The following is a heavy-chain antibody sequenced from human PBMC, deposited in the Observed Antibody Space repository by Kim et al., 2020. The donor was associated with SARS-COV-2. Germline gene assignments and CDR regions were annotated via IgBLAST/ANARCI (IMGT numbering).Heavy chain of an antibody. Sequence: GGSLRLSCAASGFTFSSYAMHWVRQAPGKGLEWVAVISYDGSNKYYADSVKGRFTISRDNSKNTLYLQMNSLRAEDTAVYYCARDVGAGYYYYYGMDVWGQGTTVTVSS. J-gene: IGHJ6*02. V-gene: IGHV3-30*04. CDR1: GFTFSSYA. CDR3: ARDVGAGYYYYYGMDV. D-gene: IGHD3-16*01. CDR2: ISYDGSNK.